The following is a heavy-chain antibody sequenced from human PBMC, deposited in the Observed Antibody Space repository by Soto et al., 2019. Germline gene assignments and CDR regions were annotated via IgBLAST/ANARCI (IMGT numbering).Heavy chain of an antibody. Sequence: ASVKVSCKASGYTFSSYGLTWVRQAPGQGLEWMGWISAYNGNTNYAQKFQGRVTMTTDTSTNTAYMELRSLRSDDTAVYYCARCGGGTCYIGYYFDYWGQGTLVTVSS. V-gene: IGHV1-18*01. J-gene: IGHJ4*02. CDR2: ISAYNGNT. CDR3: ARCGGGTCYIGYYFDY. D-gene: IGHD2-15*01. CDR1: GYTFSSYG.